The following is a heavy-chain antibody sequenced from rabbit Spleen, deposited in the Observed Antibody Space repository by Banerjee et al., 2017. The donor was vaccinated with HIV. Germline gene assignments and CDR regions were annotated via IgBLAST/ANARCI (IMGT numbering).Heavy chain of an antibody. Sequence: QSLEESGGDMVKPGASLTLTCTASGFSFSRKYDMCWVRQAPEKGLEWIGCIGTGTGNTYYASWAKGRFTITRSASLNTVTLQLTSLTAADTATYFCARNDGVPLWGPGTLVTVS. V-gene: IGHV1S40*01. D-gene: IGHD2-1*01. CDR1: GFSFSRKYD. CDR3: ARNDGVPL. J-gene: IGHJ4*01. CDR2: IGTGTGNT.